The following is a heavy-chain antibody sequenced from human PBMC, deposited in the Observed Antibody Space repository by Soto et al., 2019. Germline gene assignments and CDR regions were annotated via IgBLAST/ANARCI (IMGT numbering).Heavy chain of an antibody. V-gene: IGHV4-34*01. CDR3: ALEVPGTDYYYMDV. Sequence: QVHLQQWGAGLVRPSETLFLTCAGYGGSLNGFQWSWIRQAPGKRLEWIGQIDHGGSANYNPSLKSRVILSVDSSKSQLSLAVTSVTAADSAVYYCALEVPGTDYYYMDVWGKGTTVTVSS. J-gene: IGHJ6*03. D-gene: IGHD3-10*01. CDR2: IDHGGSA. CDR1: GGSLNGFQ.